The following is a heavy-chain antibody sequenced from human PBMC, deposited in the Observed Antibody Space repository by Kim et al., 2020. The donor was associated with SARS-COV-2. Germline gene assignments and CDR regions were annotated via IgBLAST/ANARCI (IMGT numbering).Heavy chain of an antibody. D-gene: IGHD6-19*01. CDR3: ARHRGSGWYEGGFDY. Sequence: GESLKISCKGSGYSFTSYWIGWVRQMPGKGLEWMGIIYPGDSDTRYSPSFQGQVTISADKSISTAYLQWSSLKASDTAMYYCARHRGSGWYEGGFDYWGQGTLVTVSS. CDR2: IYPGDSDT. V-gene: IGHV5-51*01. J-gene: IGHJ4*02. CDR1: GYSFTSYW.